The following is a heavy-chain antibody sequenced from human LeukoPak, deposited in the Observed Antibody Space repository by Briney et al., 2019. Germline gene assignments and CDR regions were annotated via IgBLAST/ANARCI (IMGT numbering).Heavy chain of an antibody. Sequence: GGSLRLSCTAPGFTVSNKYMSWVRQAPGKGLEWVSVIYSGGSTYHADSVKGRFIISRDNSKNTLNLQMNSLRVEDSAVYYCARDRYSYGYALDCWGQGTLVTVSS. D-gene: IGHD5-18*01. CDR2: IYSGGST. J-gene: IGHJ4*02. V-gene: IGHV3-66*02. CDR1: GFTVSNKY. CDR3: ARDRYSYGYALDC.